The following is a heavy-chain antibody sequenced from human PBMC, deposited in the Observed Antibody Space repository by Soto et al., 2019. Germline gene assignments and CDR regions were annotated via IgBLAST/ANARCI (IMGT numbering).Heavy chain of an antibody. V-gene: IGHV4-39*01. CDR2: VYYSGST. CDR3: ARLGGTAPVDL. J-gene: IGHJ4*02. D-gene: IGHD2-21*02. Sequence: QLQLLESGPGLVKPSETLSLTCTVSGDSIRGSNYYWAWIRQPPGQELEWMGTVYYSGSTYYHPTLKSRVTRSVDPSTNRFSLRLNSVTATDAGTYFCARLGGTAPVDLWGQGIQVAVSS. CDR1: GDSIRGSNYY.